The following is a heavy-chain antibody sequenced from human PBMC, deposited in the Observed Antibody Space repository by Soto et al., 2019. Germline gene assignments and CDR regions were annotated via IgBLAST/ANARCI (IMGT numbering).Heavy chain of an antibody. CDR2: ISYDGSNK. D-gene: IGHD2-21*02. CDR1: GFTFSSYG. V-gene: IGHV3-30*18. J-gene: IGHJ6*02. Sequence: GGSLRLSCAASGFTFSSYGMHWVRQVPGKGLEWVAVISYDGSNKYYADSVKGRFTISRDNSKNTLYLQMNSLRAEDTAVYYCAKERVGGGDSDYYYGMDVWGQGTTVTVSS. CDR3: AKERVGGGDSDYYYGMDV.